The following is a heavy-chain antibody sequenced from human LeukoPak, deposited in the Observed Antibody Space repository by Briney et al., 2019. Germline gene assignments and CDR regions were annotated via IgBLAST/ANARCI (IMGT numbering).Heavy chain of an antibody. Sequence: GGSLRLSCAASGFTFSSYAMSWVRQAPGKGLEWDSAVSGSGGSTYYADSVKGRFTISRDNSKNTLYLQMNSLRAEDTAVYYCAKLGLRYFFDYWGQGTLVTVSS. CDR2: VSGSGGST. D-gene: IGHD3-3*01. CDR1: GFTFSSYA. J-gene: IGHJ4*02. CDR3: AKLGLRYFFDY. V-gene: IGHV3-23*01.